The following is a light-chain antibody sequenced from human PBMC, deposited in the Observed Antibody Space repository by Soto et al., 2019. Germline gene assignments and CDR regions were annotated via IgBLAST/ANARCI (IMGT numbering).Light chain of an antibody. CDR1: SSDIGAYDH. CDR2: SVS. Sequence: QSGLTQPASVSGSRGQSITISCSGTSSDIGAYDHVAWFQQFPGKTPKLVIYSVSKRPSGVSYRFSGSKSVNTASRTIFGLQADDEADYYRCSYTVSRSYV. CDR3: CSYTVSRSYV. V-gene: IGLV2-14*01. J-gene: IGLJ1*01.